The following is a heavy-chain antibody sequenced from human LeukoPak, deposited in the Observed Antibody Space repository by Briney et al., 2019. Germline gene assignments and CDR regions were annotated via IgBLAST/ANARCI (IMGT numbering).Heavy chain of an antibody. CDR1: GFTFSSYD. V-gene: IGHV3-13*04. CDR3: ARGRGWGTFDI. Sequence: GGSLRLSCAASGFTFSSYDMHWVRHGPGKGLEWVSAIGTAGDTYYPGSVKGRFTTSRENAKNSLYLQMNSLRVGDTAVYYCARGRGWGTFDIWGQGTMVTVSS. D-gene: IGHD3-10*01. J-gene: IGHJ3*02. CDR2: IGTAGDT.